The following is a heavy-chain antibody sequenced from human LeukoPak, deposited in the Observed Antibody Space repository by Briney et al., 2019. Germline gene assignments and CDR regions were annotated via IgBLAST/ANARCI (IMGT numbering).Heavy chain of an antibody. V-gene: IGHV3-23*01. CDR2: ISGSGGST. J-gene: IGHJ4*02. CDR1: GFTFSSYA. CDR3: ARVHIAALTSWYFDY. D-gene: IGHD6-6*01. Sequence: GGSLRLSCAASGFTFSSYAMSWVRQAPGKGLEWVSAISGSGGSTYYADSVKGRFTISRDNAKNSLYLQMNSLRAEDTAVYYCARVHIAALTSWYFDYWGQGTLVTVSS.